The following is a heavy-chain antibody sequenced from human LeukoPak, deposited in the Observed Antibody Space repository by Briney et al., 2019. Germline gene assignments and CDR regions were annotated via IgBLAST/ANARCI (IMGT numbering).Heavy chain of an antibody. J-gene: IGHJ6*03. D-gene: IGHD4-11*01. V-gene: IGHV4-39*01. Sequence: SETLSLTCTVSGGSISSIDYYWGWIRQPPGKGLEWIGSIYYTGTTFYNPSLKSRVTMSADTSKNQFSLKLSSVTAADTAVYYCARGATYGNYVFAYSYYYMDVWGKGTTVTVSS. CDR1: GGSISSIDYY. CDR3: ARGATYGNYVFAYSYYYMDV. CDR2: IYYTGTT.